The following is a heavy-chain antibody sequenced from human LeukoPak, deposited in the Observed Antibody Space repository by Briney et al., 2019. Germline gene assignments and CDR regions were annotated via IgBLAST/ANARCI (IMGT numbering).Heavy chain of an antibody. CDR1: GGSISSSPYY. J-gene: IGHJ4*02. CDR3: ARGANYVWGSYRFYPPFFDY. D-gene: IGHD3-16*02. CDR2: INHSGST. V-gene: IGHV4-39*07. Sequence: SETLSLTCTVSGGSISSSPYYWGWIRQPPGKGLEWIGEINHSGSTNYNPSLKGRVTISVDTSKNQFSLKLSSVTAADTAVYYCARGANYVWGSYRFYPPFFDYWGQGTLVTVPS.